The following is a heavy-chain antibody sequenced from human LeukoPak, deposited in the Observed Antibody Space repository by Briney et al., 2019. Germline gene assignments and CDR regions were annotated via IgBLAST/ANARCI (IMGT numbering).Heavy chain of an antibody. V-gene: IGHV3-7*01. CDR3: ARESQHSLWLLDY. J-gene: IGHJ4*02. Sequence: GGSLRLSCAASGFTFSSYWMSWVRQAPGKGLEWVANIKQDGSEKYYVDSVKGRFTISRDYAKNSLYLQMNSLRAEDTAVYYCARESQHSLWLLDYWGQGTLVTVSS. CDR1: GFTFSSYW. CDR2: IKQDGSEK. D-gene: IGHD3-10*01.